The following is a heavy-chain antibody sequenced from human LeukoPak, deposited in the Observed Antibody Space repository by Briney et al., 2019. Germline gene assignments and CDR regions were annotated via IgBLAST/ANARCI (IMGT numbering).Heavy chain of an antibody. V-gene: IGHV3-53*01. J-gene: IGHJ4*02. Sequence: GGSLRLSCAPSGFTVSSNYMSWVRQAPGKGLEWVSVIYSGGNIYYADSVKGRFTISRDNSKNTLYLQMNSLRAEDAAVYYWASGGYNYGFTNYYFDYWGQGTLVTVSS. D-gene: IGHD5-18*01. CDR1: GFTVSSNY. CDR2: IYSGGNI. CDR3: ASGGYNYGFTNYYFDY.